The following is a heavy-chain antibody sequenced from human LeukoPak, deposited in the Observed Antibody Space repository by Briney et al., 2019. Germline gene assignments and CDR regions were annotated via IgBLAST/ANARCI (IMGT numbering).Heavy chain of an antibody. J-gene: IGHJ4*02. D-gene: IGHD6-19*01. CDR2: IYHSGST. Sequence: SETLSLTCAVSGGSISSSNWWSWVRQPPGKGLEWIGEIYHSGSTNYNPSLKSRVTISVDKSKNQFSLKLSSVTAADTAVYYCARGLVSGWYVFDYWGQGTLVTVSS. V-gene: IGHV4-4*02. CDR1: GGSISSSNW. CDR3: ARGLVSGWYVFDY.